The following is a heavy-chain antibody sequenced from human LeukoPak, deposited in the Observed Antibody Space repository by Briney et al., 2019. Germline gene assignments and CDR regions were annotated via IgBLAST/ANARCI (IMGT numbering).Heavy chain of an antibody. J-gene: IGHJ5*02. CDR3: ARERLAMVRGVIPKEAWGWFDP. V-gene: IGHV1-58*02. CDR2: IVVGSGNT. D-gene: IGHD3-10*01. Sequence: SVKVSCKASGFTFTSSAMQWVRQARGQRLEWIGWIVVGSGNTNYAQKFQERVTITRDMSTSTAYMELSSLRSEDTAVYYCARERLAMVRGVIPKEAWGWFDPWGQGTLVTVSS. CDR1: GFTFTSSA.